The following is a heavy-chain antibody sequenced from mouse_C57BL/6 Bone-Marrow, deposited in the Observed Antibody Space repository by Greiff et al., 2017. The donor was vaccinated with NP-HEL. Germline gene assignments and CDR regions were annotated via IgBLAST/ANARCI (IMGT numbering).Heavy chain of an antibody. CDR2: IWRGGST. CDR1: GFSLTSYG. J-gene: IGHJ3*01. Sequence: VKVVESGPGLVQPSQSLSITCTVSGFSLTSYGVHWVRQSPGKGLEWLGVIWRGGSTDYNAAFMSRLSITKDNSKSQVFFKMNSLQADDTAIYYCATTSLIYYGNYAWFAYWGQGTLVTVSA. D-gene: IGHD2-1*01. V-gene: IGHV2-5*01. CDR3: ATTSLIYYGNYAWFAY.